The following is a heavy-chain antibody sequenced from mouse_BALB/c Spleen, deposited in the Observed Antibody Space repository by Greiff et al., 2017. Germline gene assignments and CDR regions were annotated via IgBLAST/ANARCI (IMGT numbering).Heavy chain of an antibody. CDR1: GYTFTSYT. V-gene: IGHV1-4*02. D-gene: IGHD2-4*01. CDR3: ARSVYDYDGDYYAMDY. Sequence: QVQLQQSAAELARPGASVKMSCKASGYTFTSYTMHWVKQRPGQGLEWIGYINPSSGYTEYNQKFKDKTTLTADKSSSTAYMQLSSLTSEDSAVYYCARSVYDYDGDYYAMDYWGQGTSVTVSS. J-gene: IGHJ4*01. CDR2: INPSSGYT.